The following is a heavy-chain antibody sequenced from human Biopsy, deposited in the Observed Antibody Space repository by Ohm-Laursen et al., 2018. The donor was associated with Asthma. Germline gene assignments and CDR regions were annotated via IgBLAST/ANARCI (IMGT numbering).Heavy chain of an antibody. Sequence: SLRLSCAAPGFSFSNFAIHWVRQAPGKGLEWVGVISKDASTQDYADSVKGRFTMARDDSKNTLDLQMNSLREEDTAVYYCVRDSTDDAFDIWGQGTVVSVSS. V-gene: IGHV3-30*01. D-gene: IGHD1-1*01. CDR3: VRDSTDDAFDI. CDR2: ISKDASTQ. J-gene: IGHJ3*02. CDR1: GFSFSNFA.